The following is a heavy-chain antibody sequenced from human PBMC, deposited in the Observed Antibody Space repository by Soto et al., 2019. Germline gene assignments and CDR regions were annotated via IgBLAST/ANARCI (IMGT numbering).Heavy chain of an antibody. CDR1: GFTFSNAW. CDR2: IKSKTDGGTT. CDR3: TTGRSSGPYYYYYGMDV. V-gene: IGHV3-15*01. Sequence: PGGSLRLSYAASGFTFSNAWMSWVRQAPGTGLEWVGRIKSKTDGGTTDYAAPEKGRFTISRDDSKNTLYLQMNSLKTEDTAVYYCTTGRSSGPYYYYYGMDVWGQGTTVTVSS. D-gene: IGHD6-19*01. J-gene: IGHJ6*02.